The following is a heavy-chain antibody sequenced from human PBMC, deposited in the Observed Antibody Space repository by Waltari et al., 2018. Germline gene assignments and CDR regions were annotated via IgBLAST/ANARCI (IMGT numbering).Heavy chain of an antibody. CDR1: GGSFRGSY. CDR3: ARSGYVRRISAFDI. D-gene: IGHD5-12*01. V-gene: IGHV4-34*01. Sequence: HVQLQQWGAGLLKPSETLSLPCAVYGGSFRGSYWSWIRQPPGKGLEWIGEINHSGSPNYNPSLKSRVTISVDTSKNQFSLKLSSVTAADTAVYYCARSGYVRRISAFDIWGQGTMVTVSS. CDR2: INHSGSP. J-gene: IGHJ3*02.